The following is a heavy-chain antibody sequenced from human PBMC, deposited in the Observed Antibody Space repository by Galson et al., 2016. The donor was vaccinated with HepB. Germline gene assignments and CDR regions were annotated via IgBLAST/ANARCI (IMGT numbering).Heavy chain of an antibody. Sequence: ETLSLTCTVPGGSISSDTNYWGWIRQPPGKGLEWIGNNYYSGSTNYNPSLESRVTISVDMSKNRFSLKLSSVTAADTAVYYCARDSGNCSSTSCFENWFDPWGQGTLVTVSS. V-gene: IGHV4-39*07. CDR1: GGSISSDTNY. CDR2: NYYSGST. J-gene: IGHJ5*02. CDR3: ARDSGNCSSTSCFENWFDP. D-gene: IGHD2-2*01.